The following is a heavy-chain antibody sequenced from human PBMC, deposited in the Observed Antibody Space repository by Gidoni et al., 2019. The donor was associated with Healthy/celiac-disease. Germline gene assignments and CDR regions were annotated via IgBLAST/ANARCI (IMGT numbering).Heavy chain of an antibody. V-gene: IGHV4-28*03. J-gene: IGHJ5*02. CDR3: ARVAGLNCFDP. CDR1: GYSLSSSNW. CDR2: SYYSGSH. D-gene: IGHD6-13*01. Sequence: QVQLQESGPGLVKPSDTLSLTCAVYGYSLSSSNWWGWIRQPPGKGLEWIWYSYYSGSHCYNPSLKSRVAMSVDTSKNQCSLKLSSVTAVDTAVYYCARVAGLNCFDPWGQGTLVTVSS.